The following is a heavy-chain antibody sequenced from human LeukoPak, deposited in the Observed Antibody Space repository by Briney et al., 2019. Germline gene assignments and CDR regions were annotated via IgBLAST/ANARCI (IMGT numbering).Heavy chain of an antibody. CDR2: IGGTGDKT. V-gene: IGHV3-23*01. CDR3: AKDPVVYHGGSGWHYFDY. J-gene: IGHJ4*02. D-gene: IGHD6-19*01. CDR1: RFTFSSCA. Sequence: SGGSLRLSCAASRFTFSSCAMSWVRQAPGRGLEWVSTIGGTGDKTYYADSVKGRFTISRDNSMDTLYLQMNSLKAEDTAVYYCAKDPVVYHGGSGWHYFDYWGQGTLVTVSS.